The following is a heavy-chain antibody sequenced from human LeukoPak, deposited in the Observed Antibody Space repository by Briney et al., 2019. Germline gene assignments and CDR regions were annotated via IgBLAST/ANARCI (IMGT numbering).Heavy chain of an antibody. J-gene: IGHJ4*02. CDR2: ISNSGDFI. CDR3: ARARGTGPGAHFDY. CDR1: GFMFSDEY. D-gene: IGHD3-10*01. V-gene: IGHV3-11*01. Sequence: GGSLRLSCAASGFMFSDEYMSWIRQAPGKGLEWVSYISNSGDFIAYSDSVKGRFTISRDNAKNSLFLQMNSLRAEDTAVYYCARARGTGPGAHFDYWGQGTLVIVSS.